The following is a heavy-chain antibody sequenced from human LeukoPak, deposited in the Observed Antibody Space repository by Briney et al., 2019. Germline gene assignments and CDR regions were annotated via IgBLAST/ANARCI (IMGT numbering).Heavy chain of an antibody. J-gene: IGHJ4*02. D-gene: IGHD3-10*01. V-gene: IGHV4-34*01. CDR2: INHSGST. Sequence: SETLSLTCTVYGGSFSGYYWSWIRQPPGKGLEWIGEINHSGSTNYNPSLKSRVTISVDTSKDQFSLKLSSVTAADSALYYCARVVQNSGTIDYWGQGTLVTVSS. CDR3: ARVVQNSGTIDY. CDR1: GGSFSGYY.